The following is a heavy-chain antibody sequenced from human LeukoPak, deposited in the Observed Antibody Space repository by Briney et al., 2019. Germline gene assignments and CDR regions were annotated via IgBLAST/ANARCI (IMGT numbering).Heavy chain of an antibody. Sequence: KTSETLSLTCTVSGGSISSYYWSWIRQPPGKGLEWIGSIYYSGSTYYNPSLKSRVTISVDTSKNQFSLKLSSVTAAGTAVYYCARPPHYYDTSGYSVWGQGTLVTVSS. J-gene: IGHJ4*02. CDR3: ARPPHYYDTSGYSV. CDR2: IYYSGST. V-gene: IGHV4-39*07. CDR1: GGSISSYY. D-gene: IGHD3-22*01.